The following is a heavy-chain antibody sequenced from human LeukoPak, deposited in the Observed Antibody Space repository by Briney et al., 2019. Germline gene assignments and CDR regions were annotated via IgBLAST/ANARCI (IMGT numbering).Heavy chain of an antibody. CDR3: ARADRLHGGPYLIGP. CDR1: GYSFTDYY. Sequence: ASVKVSCKTSGYSFTDYYMHWVRQAPGQGLEWMGWFTPNSGGTSAAQKFQGRVTMTRDTSITTVYMEVSWLTSDDTAIYYCARADRLHGGPYLIGPWGQGTLVTVSS. J-gene: IGHJ5*02. CDR2: FTPNSGGT. D-gene: IGHD2-21*01. V-gene: IGHV1-2*02.